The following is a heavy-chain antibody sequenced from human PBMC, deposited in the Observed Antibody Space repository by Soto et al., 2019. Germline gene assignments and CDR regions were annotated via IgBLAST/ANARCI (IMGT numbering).Heavy chain of an antibody. D-gene: IGHD6-13*01. CDR3: ATTRGIAVGGSFDH. CDR2: FYSGST. J-gene: IGHJ5*02. V-gene: IGHV4-39*01. CDR1: GASISSRSSY. Sequence: SETLSLTCIVSGASISSRSSYWGWIRQAPGKGLEWVGTFYSGSTYNNPSLKSRVTISVDTSKNQFSLKLSSVAAEDTAIYYCATTRGIAVGGSFDHWGQGTLVTVSS.